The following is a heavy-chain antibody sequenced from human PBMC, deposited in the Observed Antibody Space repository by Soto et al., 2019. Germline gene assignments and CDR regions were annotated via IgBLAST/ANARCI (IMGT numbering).Heavy chain of an antibody. CDR3: ASHFTGVLVLGTSPPGGDNYGWDV. CDR2: IIPIVDIP. CDR1: GGTFSRYT. Sequence: QVQLVQSGAEVKKPGSSVKVSCKASGGTFSRYTFTWVRQAPGQGLEWMGRIIPIVDIPNYAQNFQGRVTITAGKSTSTAYMELRSLTSDDTAGYYCASHFTGVLVLGTSPPGGDNYGWDVWGQGTTVSVS. J-gene: IGHJ6*02. D-gene: IGHD2-15*01. V-gene: IGHV1-69*02.